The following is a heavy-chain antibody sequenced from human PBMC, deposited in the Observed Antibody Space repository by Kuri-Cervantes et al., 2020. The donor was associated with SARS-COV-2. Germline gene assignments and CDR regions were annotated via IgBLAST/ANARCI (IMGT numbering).Heavy chain of an antibody. CDR1: GGSFSGYY. D-gene: IGHD2-15*01. V-gene: IGHV4-34*01. Sequence: SETLSLTCAVYGGSFSGYYWSWIRQPPGKGLEWIGEINHSGSTNYNPSLKSRVTISVDTSKNQFSLKLSSVTAADTAVYYCARGPTPWSRNYYGMDVWGQGTTVTVSS. CDR3: ARGPTPWSRNYYGMDV. J-gene: IGHJ6*02. CDR2: INHSGST.